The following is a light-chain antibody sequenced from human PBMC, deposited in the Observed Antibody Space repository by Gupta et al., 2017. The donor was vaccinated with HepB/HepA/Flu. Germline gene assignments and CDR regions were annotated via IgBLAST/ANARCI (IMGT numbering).Light chain of an antibody. CDR3: RQGKYCPRT. CDR1: QSLVYTDGNTY. CDR2: DIS. Sequence: DVVLTQSPLSLPVTLGQPASISCRSSQSLVYTDGNTYLSWFHQRPGQSPRRLIYDISNRDSGVPDRFSGSGSGTDFTLKISRGEAEDVGVYYCRQGKYCPRTFGQGTKVEIK. J-gene: IGKJ1*01. V-gene: IGKV2-30*01.